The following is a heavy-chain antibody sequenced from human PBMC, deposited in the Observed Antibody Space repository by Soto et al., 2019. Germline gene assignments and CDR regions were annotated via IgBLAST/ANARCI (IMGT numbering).Heavy chain of an antibody. CDR3: ARDGWGGSYPESYFDY. Sequence: QVQLVESGGGVVQPGRSLRLSCAASGFTFSSYGMHWVRQAPGKGLEWVAVIWYDGSNKYYADSVKGRFTISRDNSKNTLYLQMNSLRAEDTAVYYCARDGWGGSYPESYFDYWGQGTLVTVYS. CDR2: IWYDGSNK. V-gene: IGHV3-33*01. CDR1: GFTFSSYG. J-gene: IGHJ4*02. D-gene: IGHD1-26*01.